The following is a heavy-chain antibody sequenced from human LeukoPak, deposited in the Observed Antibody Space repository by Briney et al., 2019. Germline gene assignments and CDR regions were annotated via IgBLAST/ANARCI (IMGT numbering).Heavy chain of an antibody. D-gene: IGHD3-22*01. Sequence: ASVKVSCKASGYTFTSYDINWVRQATGQGLEWMGWMNPNSGNTGYAQKFQGRVTITRNTSISTAYMELSSLRSEDTAVYYCARQYYYDSSGYFPYYYGMDVWGQGTTVTVSS. CDR3: ARQYYYDSSGYFPYYYGMDV. J-gene: IGHJ6*02. V-gene: IGHV1-8*03. CDR2: MNPNSGNT. CDR1: GYTFTSYD.